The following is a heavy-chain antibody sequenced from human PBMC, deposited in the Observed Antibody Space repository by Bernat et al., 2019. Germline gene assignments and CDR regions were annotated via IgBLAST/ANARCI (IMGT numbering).Heavy chain of an antibody. CDR1: GFTFSSYW. Sequence: EVQLVESGGGLVQPGGSLRLSCAASGFTFSSYWMSWVRQAPGKGLEWVANIKQDGSEKYYVDSVKGRFTISRDNAKNSLYLQMNSLRAEDTAVYYCARDRGHSSVWYGGYWYFDLWGRGTLVTVSS. CDR3: ARDRGHSSVWYGGYWYFDL. V-gene: IGHV3-7*01. CDR2: IKQDGSEK. J-gene: IGHJ2*01. D-gene: IGHD6-19*01.